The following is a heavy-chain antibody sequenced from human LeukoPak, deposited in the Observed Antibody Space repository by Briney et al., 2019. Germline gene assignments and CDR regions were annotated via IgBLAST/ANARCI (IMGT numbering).Heavy chain of an antibody. CDR1: GYTFSSYG. J-gene: IGHJ4*02. CDR3: ARTSSGVDDYGDYLLNF. CDR2: ISAYSGNT. Sequence: ASVKVSCKAPGYTFSSYGISWVRQAPGQGLEWMGWISAYSGNTMYAQKLQGRATMTTDTSTSTAYMELRSLRSDDTAVYYCARTSSGVDDYGDYLLNFWGQGTLVTVSS. D-gene: IGHD4-17*01. V-gene: IGHV1-18*01.